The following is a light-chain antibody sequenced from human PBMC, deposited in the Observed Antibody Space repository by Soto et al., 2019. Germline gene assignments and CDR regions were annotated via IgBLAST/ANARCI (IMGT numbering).Light chain of an antibody. Sequence: EIVLTQSPATLSLSPGERATLSCRASQSVSSYLAWYQQKPGQAPRLLIYDASNRATGIPARFSGSGSGTDFTLTISRPEPEDFAVYYCQQRSNWPPSFGQGTKVEIK. J-gene: IGKJ1*01. CDR3: QQRSNWPPS. CDR1: QSVSSY. V-gene: IGKV3-11*01. CDR2: DAS.